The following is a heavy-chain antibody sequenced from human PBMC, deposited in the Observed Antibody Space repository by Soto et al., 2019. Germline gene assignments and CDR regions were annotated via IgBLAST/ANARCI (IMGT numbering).Heavy chain of an antibody. CDR2: ISGSGDRT. J-gene: IGHJ4*02. V-gene: IGHV3-23*01. CDR1: GITISNYP. Sequence: EVQLLESGGGLVQPGGSLRLSCAASGITISNYPMSWVRQAPGKGRDWVSGISGSGDRTSYADSAKGRFSISKDISKNSLSLQLDSLGVEDTAVYFCVKDDGGYPSTAPHWGQGTLVTVSS. CDR3: VKDDGGYPSTAPH. D-gene: IGHD3-22*01.